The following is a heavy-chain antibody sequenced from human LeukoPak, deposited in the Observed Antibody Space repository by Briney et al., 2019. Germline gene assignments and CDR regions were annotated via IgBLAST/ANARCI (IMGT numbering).Heavy chain of an antibody. CDR1: GFTFSSYE. CDR2: ISSSGSTI. J-gene: IGHJ4*02. V-gene: IGHV3-48*03. D-gene: IGHD1-26*01. Sequence: GGSLRLSCAASGFTFSSYEMNWVRQAPGKGLEWVSYISSSGSTIYYADSVKGRFTFSRDNAKNSLYLQMNSLRAEDTAVYYCARDPGRAFDYWGQGTLVTVSS. CDR3: ARDPGRAFDY.